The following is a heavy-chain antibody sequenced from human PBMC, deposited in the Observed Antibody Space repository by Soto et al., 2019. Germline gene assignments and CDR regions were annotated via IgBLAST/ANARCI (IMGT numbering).Heavy chain of an antibody. V-gene: IGHV3-30*18. Sequence: QVQLVESGGGVVQPGRSLRLSCAASGFTFSSYGMHWVRQAPGKGLEWVAVISYDGSNKYYADSVKGRFTISRDNSKNTLYLQMNSLRAEDTAVYYCAKDRSRPGHGMDVWDQGTTVTVSS. CDR1: GFTFSSYG. CDR2: ISYDGSNK. CDR3: AKDRSRPGHGMDV. J-gene: IGHJ6*02.